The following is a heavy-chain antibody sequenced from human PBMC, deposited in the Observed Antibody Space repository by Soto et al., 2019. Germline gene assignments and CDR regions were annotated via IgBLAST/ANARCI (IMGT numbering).Heavy chain of an antibody. CDR2: ISYDGSNK. V-gene: IGHV3-30*03. CDR3: ATTDYDYVWGSYRYGDFDY. D-gene: IGHD3-16*02. CDR1: GFTFSSYG. Sequence: QVQLVESGGGVVQPGRSLRLSCAASGFTFSSYGMHWVRQAPGKGLEWVAVISYDGSNKYYADSVKGRFTISRDNSKNPLYLQMNSLRPEDTAVFYCATTDYDYVWGSYRYGDFDYWGQGTLVTVSS. J-gene: IGHJ4*02.